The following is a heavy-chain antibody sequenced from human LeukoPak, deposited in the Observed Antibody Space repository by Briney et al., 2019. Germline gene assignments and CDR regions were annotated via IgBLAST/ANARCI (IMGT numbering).Heavy chain of an antibody. D-gene: IGHD3-10*01. V-gene: IGHV3-23*01. CDR1: GFTFSTYG. Sequence: GGSLRLSCAASGFTFSTYGMTWVRQAPGRGLEWVSAIKGRFTISRDNSKNTLSLQMNSLRAEDTAVYYCAKRGPGSPESGKYYFDYWGQGTLVTVSS. J-gene: IGHJ4*02. CDR2: I. CDR3: AKRGPGSPESGKYYFDY.